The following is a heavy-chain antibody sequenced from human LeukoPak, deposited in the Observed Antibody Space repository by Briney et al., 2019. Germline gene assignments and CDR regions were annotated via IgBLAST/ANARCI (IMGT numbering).Heavy chain of an antibody. J-gene: IGHJ4*02. CDR3: AKDGRGDVVVVAASVPDY. CDR2: ISSSSSTI. V-gene: IGHV3-48*01. D-gene: IGHD2-15*01. Sequence: PGGSLRLSCAASGFTFSSYSMNWVRQAPGKGLEWVSYISSSSSTIYYADSVKGRFTISRDNAKNSLYLQMNSLRAEDTAVYYCAKDGRGDVVVVAASVPDYWGQGTLVTVSS. CDR1: GFTFSSYS.